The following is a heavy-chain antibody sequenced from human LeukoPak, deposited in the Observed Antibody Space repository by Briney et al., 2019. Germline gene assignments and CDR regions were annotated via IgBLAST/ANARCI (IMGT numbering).Heavy chain of an antibody. D-gene: IGHD3-3*01. CDR2: ISAYNGNT. CDR3: ARQIFGVVIGWSNYYYYMDV. Sequence: ASVKVSCKASGYTFTSYGISWVRQAPGQGLEWMGWISAYNGNTNYAQKLQGRVTMTTDTSTSTAYMELRSLRSDDTAVYYCARQIFGVVIGWSNYYYYMDVWGKGTTVTVSS. CDR1: GYTFTSYG. J-gene: IGHJ6*03. V-gene: IGHV1-18*01.